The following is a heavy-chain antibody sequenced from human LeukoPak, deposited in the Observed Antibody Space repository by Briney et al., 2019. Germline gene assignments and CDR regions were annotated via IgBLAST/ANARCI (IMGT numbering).Heavy chain of an antibody. D-gene: IGHD3-9*01. CDR3: AKDRYYDILTGYSSTNWFDP. CDR2: ISWNSGSI. Sequence: GGSLRLPCAASGFTFDDYAMHWVRQAPGKGLEWASGISWNSGSIGYADSVKGQFTISRDNAKNSLYLQMNSLRAEDTALYYCAKDRYYDILTGYSSTNWFDPWGQGTLVTVSS. CDR1: GFTFDDYA. J-gene: IGHJ5*02. V-gene: IGHV3-9*01.